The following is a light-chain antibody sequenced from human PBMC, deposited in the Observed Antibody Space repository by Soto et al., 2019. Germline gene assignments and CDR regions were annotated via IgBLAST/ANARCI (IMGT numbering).Light chain of an antibody. CDR3: QQYNNWWT. Sequence: EIVMTQSPATLSVSQGERATLSCRASQSVNRNLAWYQQKPGQAPRLLISAASTRATGIPARFSGSGSETEFTLTISSLQSEDFAVYYCQQYNNWWTFGQGTKVEMK. CDR1: QSVNRN. J-gene: IGKJ1*01. CDR2: AAS. V-gene: IGKV3-15*01.